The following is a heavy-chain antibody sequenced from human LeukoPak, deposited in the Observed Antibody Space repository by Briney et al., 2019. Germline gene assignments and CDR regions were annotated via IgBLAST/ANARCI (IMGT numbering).Heavy chain of an antibody. CDR1: GFTFSDYY. CDR2: ISDSGSNI. Sequence: GGSLRLSCAASGFTFSDYYMSWIRQAPGKGLEWVSYISDSGSNIKYADSVKGRFTISRDNVKNSLYLQMNRLRVEDTALYCCVRYWGAKVTTRGVNLDYWGQGTLVTVSS. D-gene: IGHD4-17*01. V-gene: IGHV3-11*04. J-gene: IGHJ4*02. CDR3: VRYWGAKVTTRGVNLDY.